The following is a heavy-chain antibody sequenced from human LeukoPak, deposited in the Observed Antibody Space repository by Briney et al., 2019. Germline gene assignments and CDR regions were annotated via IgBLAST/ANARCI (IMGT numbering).Heavy chain of an antibody. D-gene: IGHD2/OR15-2a*01. CDR3: ARKNNGYFDL. Sequence: SVKVSCKASGGTLSSYAVSWVRQAPAQGLEWMGTIIPILGTANYAQRFQARVTMTADESTSTAYMELSSLKSEDTAVYYCARKNNGYFDLWGRGTLVTVSS. J-gene: IGHJ2*01. CDR1: GGTLSSYA. CDR2: IIPILGTA. V-gene: IGHV1-69*11.